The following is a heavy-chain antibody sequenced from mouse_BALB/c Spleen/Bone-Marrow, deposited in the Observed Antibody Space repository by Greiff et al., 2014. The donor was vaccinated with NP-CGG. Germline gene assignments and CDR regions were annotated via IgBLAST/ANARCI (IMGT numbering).Heavy chain of an antibody. Sequence: VQLQQSGAELVRPGASVALSCKASGYTFTDYEMHWLKQTPVHGLEWIGAIDPETGGTAYNQKFKGRATLTTDKSSSTAYMELRSVASEDSAGYYCTRLDSSGYGAYWGQGTLVTVSA. D-gene: IGHD3-2*01. CDR2: IDPETGGT. J-gene: IGHJ3*01. CDR3: TRLDSSGYGAY. CDR1: GYTFTDYE. V-gene: IGHV1-15*01.